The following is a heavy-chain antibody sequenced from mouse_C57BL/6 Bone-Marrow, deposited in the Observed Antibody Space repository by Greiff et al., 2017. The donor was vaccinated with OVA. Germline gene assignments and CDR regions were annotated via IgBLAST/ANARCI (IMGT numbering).Heavy chain of an antibody. V-gene: IGHV3-6*01. J-gene: IGHJ4*01. CDR1: GYSITSGYY. CDR3: ARGLYYSNDEGGAMDY. CDR2: ISYDGSN. D-gene: IGHD2-5*01. Sequence: VQLQQSGPGLVKPSQSLSLTCSVTGYSITSGYYWNWIRQFPGNKLEWMGYISYDGSNNYNPSLKNRISITRDTSKNQFFRKLNSVTTEDTATYYCARGLYYSNDEGGAMDYWGQGTSVTVSS.